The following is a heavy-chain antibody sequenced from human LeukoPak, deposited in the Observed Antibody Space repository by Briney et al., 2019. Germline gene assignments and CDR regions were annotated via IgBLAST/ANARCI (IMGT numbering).Heavy chain of an antibody. CDR1: EYTFTGYY. V-gene: IGHV1-2*02. CDR2: INPNSGGT. J-gene: IGHJ4*02. Sequence: ASVKVSCKASEYTFTGYYMHWVRQAPGQGLEWMGWINPNSGGTNYAQKFQGRVTMTRDTSISTAYMELSRLRSDDTAVYYCARGPYGSGSYYRRGGFDYWGQGTLVTVSS. D-gene: IGHD3-10*01. CDR3: ARGPYGSGSYYRRGGFDY.